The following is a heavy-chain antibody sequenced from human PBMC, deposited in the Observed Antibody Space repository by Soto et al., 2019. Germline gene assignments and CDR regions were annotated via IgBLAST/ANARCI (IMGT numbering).Heavy chain of an antibody. V-gene: IGHV4-34*01. CDR1: GGSFRGYY. Sequence: SETLSLTSAVYGGSFRGYYWSWIRKPPGKGLEWIGEINHSGSTNYNPSLKSRVTISVDTSKNQFSLKLSSVTAADTAVYYCARGNPTIFGVVIIHLFGWFDPWGQGTLVTVSS. J-gene: IGHJ5*02. CDR3: ARGNPTIFGVVIIHLFGWFDP. CDR2: INHSGST. D-gene: IGHD3-3*01.